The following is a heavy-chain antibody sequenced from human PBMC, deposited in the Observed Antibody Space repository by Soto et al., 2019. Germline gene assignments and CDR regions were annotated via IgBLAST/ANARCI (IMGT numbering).Heavy chain of an antibody. CDR1: GYSFINYW. CDR2: IDPRDSYT. Sequence: PGESLKISCKGSGYSFINYWINWVRQMPDKGLEWMGRIDPRDSYTNYSPSFQGHVTISIDKSINTAYLQWNSLKASDTAMYYCARLDIYYDSSGYPLMNWGQGTLVPVSS. CDR3: ARLDIYYDSSGYPLMN. D-gene: IGHD3-22*01. V-gene: IGHV5-10-1*01. J-gene: IGHJ4*02.